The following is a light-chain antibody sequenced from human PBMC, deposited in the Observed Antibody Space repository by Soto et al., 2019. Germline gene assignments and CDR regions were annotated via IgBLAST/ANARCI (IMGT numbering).Light chain of an antibody. CDR1: QSVSSN. V-gene: IGKV3-15*01. Sequence: EIVMTQSPATPSLSPGERATLSCRASQSVSSNLAWYQQKPGQAPRLLIYGASTRATGIPDRFSGSGSGTEFTLTISSLQSEDLAVYYCQQYNNLPWTFGQGTKVVI. CDR2: GAS. J-gene: IGKJ1*01. CDR3: QQYNNLPWT.